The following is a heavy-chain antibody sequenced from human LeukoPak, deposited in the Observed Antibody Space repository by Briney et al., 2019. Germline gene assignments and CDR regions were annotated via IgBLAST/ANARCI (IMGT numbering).Heavy chain of an antibody. J-gene: IGHJ5*02. CDR1: GFTFSSYS. CDR2: ISSSSSYI. Sequence: PGGSLRLSCAASGFTFSSYSMNWVRQAPGKGLEWVSSISSSSSYIYYADSVKGRFTISRDNAKNSLYLQMNSLRAEDTAVYYCARGRSRSLYNWFDPWGQGTLVTVSS. V-gene: IGHV3-21*01. D-gene: IGHD3-10*01. CDR3: ARGRSRSLYNWFDP.